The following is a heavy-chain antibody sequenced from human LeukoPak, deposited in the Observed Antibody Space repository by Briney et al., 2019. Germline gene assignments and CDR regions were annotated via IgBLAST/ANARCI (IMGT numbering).Heavy chain of an antibody. V-gene: IGHV3-48*04. J-gene: IGHJ6*04. CDR1: GFTFSSYG. CDR2: ISSSGSTI. Sequence: GGSLRLSCAASGFTFSSYGMTWVRQAPGKGLEWVSYISSSGSTIYCADSVKGRFTISRDNAKNSLYLQMNSLRAEDTAVYYCAELGITMIGGVWGKGTTVTISS. D-gene: IGHD3-10*02. CDR3: AELGITMIGGV.